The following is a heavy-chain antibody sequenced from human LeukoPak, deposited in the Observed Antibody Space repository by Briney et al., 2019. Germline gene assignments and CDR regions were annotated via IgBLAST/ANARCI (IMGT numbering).Heavy chain of an antibody. J-gene: IGHJ4*02. CDR3: AKSYGSGSPYYFDY. Sequence: GGSLRLSCAASGFTFSSYWMSWVRQAPGKGLEWVANIKQDGSEKYYVDSVEGRLTISRDNAKNSLYLQMNSLRAEDTAVYYCAKSYGSGSPYYFDYWGQGTLVTVSS. D-gene: IGHD3-10*01. V-gene: IGHV3-7*03. CDR1: GFTFSSYW. CDR2: IKQDGSEK.